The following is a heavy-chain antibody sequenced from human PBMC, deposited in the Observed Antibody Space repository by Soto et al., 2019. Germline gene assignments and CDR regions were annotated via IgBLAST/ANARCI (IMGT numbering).Heavy chain of an antibody. CDR2: FSGENNAT. D-gene: IGHD2-15*01. Sequence: GGSLRLSCTASGFTFSSYAMNWVRQAPGKGLEWVSVFSGENNATYYADSVKGRFTISRDNSKNTRYLQLNSLRVEDTAVYYCAKSKSGGGTCYSGIDQWGQGTLVTVSS. CDR3: AKSKSGGGTCYSGIDQ. CDR1: GFTFSSYA. J-gene: IGHJ4*02. V-gene: IGHV3-23*01.